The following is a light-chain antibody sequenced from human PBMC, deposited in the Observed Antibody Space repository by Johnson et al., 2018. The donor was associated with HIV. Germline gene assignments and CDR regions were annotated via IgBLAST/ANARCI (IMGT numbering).Light chain of an antibody. CDR3: GTWDTSLRVVF. J-gene: IGLJ1*01. Sequence: QSVLTQPPSVSAAPGQKVTISCSGSSSNIGNNYVSWYQQLPGTAPKLLVYDNNKRPSGIPDRFSGSKSGTSATLGITGLQTGDEADYYCGTWDTSLRVVFFGTGTKVTVL. V-gene: IGLV1-51*01. CDR2: DNN. CDR1: SSNIGNNY.